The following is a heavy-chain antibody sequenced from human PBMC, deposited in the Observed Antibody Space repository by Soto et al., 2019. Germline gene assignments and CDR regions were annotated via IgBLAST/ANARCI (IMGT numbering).Heavy chain of an antibody. J-gene: IGHJ6*02. Sequence: SEALSLTCTVSGGSVSSGSYYWSWIRQPPGKGLEWIGYIYYSGSTNYNPSLKSRVTISVDTSKNQFSLKLSSVTAADTAVYYCARELMVRGANYYYYGMDVWGHGTTVTVSS. CDR3: ARELMVRGANYYYYGMDV. CDR2: IYYSGST. V-gene: IGHV4-61*01. CDR1: GGSVSSGSYY. D-gene: IGHD3-10*01.